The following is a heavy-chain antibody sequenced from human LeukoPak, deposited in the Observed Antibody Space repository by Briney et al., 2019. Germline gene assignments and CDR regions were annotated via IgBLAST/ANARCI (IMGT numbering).Heavy chain of an antibody. CDR1: GGSISSYY. CDR3: ARLYYDSSGYYRAFDI. D-gene: IGHD3-22*01. CDR2: IYTSGST. V-gene: IGHV4-4*07. Sequence: SETLSLTCTVSGGSISSYYWSWIRQPAGKGLEWIGRIYTSGSTNYNPSLKSRVTTSVDTSKNQFSLKLSSVTAADTAAYYCARLYYDSSGYYRAFDIWGQGTMVTVSS. J-gene: IGHJ3*02.